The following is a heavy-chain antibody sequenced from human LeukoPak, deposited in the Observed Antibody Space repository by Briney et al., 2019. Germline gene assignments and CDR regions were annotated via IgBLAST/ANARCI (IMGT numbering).Heavy chain of an antibody. CDR1: GNTLRELP. Sequence: ASVKVSCTLSGNTLRELPIQWVRQAGGKGLEWMAGFDPENAEIVYAQKFQGRVTMTEDTSTNTAYMELTSLTSDDTALYYCATRGSDFWSGFDYWGQGTQVTVSS. CDR3: ATRGSDFWSGFDY. D-gene: IGHD3-3*01. J-gene: IGHJ4*02. CDR2: FDPENAEI. V-gene: IGHV1-24*01.